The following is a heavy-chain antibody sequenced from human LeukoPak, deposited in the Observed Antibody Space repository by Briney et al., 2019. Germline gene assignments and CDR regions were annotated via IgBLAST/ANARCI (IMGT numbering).Heavy chain of an antibody. Sequence: PGGSLRLSCAASGFTFSNYAMSWVRQAPGKGLEWVSALSGSGGGTYYADSVKGRFTISRDNSKNTLYLQMNSLRAEDTAVYYCARDKVGRQWLVVGMDVWGQGTTVTVSS. J-gene: IGHJ6*02. CDR1: GFTFSNYA. CDR3: ARDKVGRQWLVVGMDV. V-gene: IGHV3-23*01. D-gene: IGHD6-19*01. CDR2: LSGSGGGT.